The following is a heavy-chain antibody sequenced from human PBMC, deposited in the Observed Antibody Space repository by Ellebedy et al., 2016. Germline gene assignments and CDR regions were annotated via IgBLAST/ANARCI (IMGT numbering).Heavy chain of an antibody. D-gene: IGHD1-26*01. Sequence: ASVKVSXXASGYTFTSYGISWVRQAPGQGLEWMGWISAYNGNTNYAQKLQGRVTMTTDTSTSTAYMELRSLRSDDTAVYYCARDRVGAHDEHYYFDYWGQGTLVTVSS. CDR1: GYTFTSYG. J-gene: IGHJ4*02. CDR3: ARDRVGAHDEHYYFDY. V-gene: IGHV1-18*01. CDR2: ISAYNGNT.